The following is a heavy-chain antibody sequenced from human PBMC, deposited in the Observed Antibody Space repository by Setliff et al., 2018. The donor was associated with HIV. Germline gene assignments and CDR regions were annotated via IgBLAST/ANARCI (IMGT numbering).Heavy chain of an antibody. D-gene: IGHD1-26*01. V-gene: IGHV1-8*01. J-gene: IGHJ4*02. CDR1: GDTFSNNA. Sequence: GASVKVSCKASGDTFSNNAINWVRQAPGQGPEWMGWMNPNSGNTGYAPKLQGRVTMTRDTSTSTVYMELSSLRSEDTAVYYCAREPSGSGNYFYFDYWGQGTLVTVSS. CDR2: MNPNSGNT. CDR3: AREPSGSGNYFYFDY.